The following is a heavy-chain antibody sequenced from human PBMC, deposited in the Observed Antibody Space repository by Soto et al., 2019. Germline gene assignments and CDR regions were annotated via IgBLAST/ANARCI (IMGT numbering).Heavy chain of an antibody. J-gene: IGHJ6*02. CDR3: ASQMIVEVPSDETYYYYGTDV. V-gene: IGHV1-69*01. CDR1: GGTFSSYA. CDR2: IIPIFGTA. Sequence: QVQLVQSGAEVKKPGSSVKVSCKASGGTFSSYAISWVRQAPGQGLEWMGGIIPIFGTANYAQKFQGRVTITEDESTSTDYIELSSLRAEDTAVYYWASQMIVEVPSDETYYYYGTDVWGQGTTVTVSS. D-gene: IGHD2-2*01.